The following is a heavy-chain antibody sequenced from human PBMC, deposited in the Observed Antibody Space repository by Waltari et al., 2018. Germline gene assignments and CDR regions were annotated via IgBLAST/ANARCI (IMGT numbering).Heavy chain of an antibody. D-gene: IGHD1-1*01. CDR2: TTDSERT. V-gene: IGHV4-34*02. CDR1: GGSFRGYY. Sequence: QVQLQQWGAGLLKPSETLSLTCAVYGGSFRGYYWSWIRQPPGKGLEWIGKTTDSERTKYNPSLKSRISISVDTSKNQCSLTVFSVTAADAAVYYCARGDGTGKYGYWGQGTRVTVSS. CDR3: ARGDGTGKYGY. J-gene: IGHJ4*02.